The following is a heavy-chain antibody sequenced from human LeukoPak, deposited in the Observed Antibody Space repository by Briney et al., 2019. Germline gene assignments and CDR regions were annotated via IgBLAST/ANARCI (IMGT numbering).Heavy chain of an antibody. CDR2: IYYSGST. CDR1: GGSISNKY. V-gene: IGHV4-59*12. D-gene: IGHD3-10*01. CDR3: ARDRLGDYGSGSYFEGDWFDP. J-gene: IGHJ5*02. Sequence: RSSETLSLTCTVSGGSISNKYWSWIRQPPGKGLEWIGYIYYSGSTNYNPSLKSRVTILVDTSKNQFSLKLSSVTAADTAVYYCARDRLGDYGSGSYFEGDWFDPWGQGTLVTVSS.